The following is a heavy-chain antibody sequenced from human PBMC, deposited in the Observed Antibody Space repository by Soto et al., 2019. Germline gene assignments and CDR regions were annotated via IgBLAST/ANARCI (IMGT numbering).Heavy chain of an antibody. V-gene: IGHV1-69*13. CDR2: IIPIFGTA. J-gene: IGHJ6*02. CDR3: ARDNHGYSYSYYYYGMDV. Sequence: ASVKVSCKASGGTFSSYAISWVRQAPGQGLEWMGGIIPIFGTANYAQKFQGRVTITADESTSTAYMELSSLRSEDTAVYYCARDNHGYSYSYYYYGMDVWGQGTTVTVSS. D-gene: IGHD5-18*01. CDR1: GGTFSSYA.